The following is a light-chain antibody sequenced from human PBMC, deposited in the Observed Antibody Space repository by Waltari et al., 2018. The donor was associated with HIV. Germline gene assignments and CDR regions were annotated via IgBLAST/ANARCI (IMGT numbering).Light chain of an antibody. J-gene: IGLJ2*01. V-gene: IGLV3-1*01. CDR2: QDS. CDR1: KLGDKY. CDR3: QAWDSSTVV. Sequence: SYELTQPPSVSVSPGQTASITCSGHKLGDKYACWYQQKPGQSPVLVIYQDSTRPSGIPERFSGSNSGNTATLTISGTQAMDEADYYCQAWDSSTVVFGGGTKLTVL.